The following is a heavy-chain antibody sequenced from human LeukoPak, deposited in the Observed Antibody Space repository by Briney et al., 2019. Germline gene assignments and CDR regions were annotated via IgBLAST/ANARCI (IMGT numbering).Heavy chain of an antibody. J-gene: IGHJ3*01. CDR1: GFTFSSYD. D-gene: IGHD3-3*01. CDR3: AGSPRSIFGVVNCAFDV. CDR2: ISSSGSTI. V-gene: IGHV3-48*03. Sequence: PGGSLRLSCAASGFTFSSYDMNWVRQAPGKGLEWLSYISSSGSTIYYADSVKGRFAISRDNAKKSLYLQMNSLRAEDTAVYYCAGSPRSIFGVVNCAFDVWGQGTMVTVSS.